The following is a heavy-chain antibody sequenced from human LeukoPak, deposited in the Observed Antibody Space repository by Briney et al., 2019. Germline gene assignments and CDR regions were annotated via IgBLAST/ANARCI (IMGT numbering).Heavy chain of an antibody. CDR3: ARGPYASGTYGRRGWVHYMDV. Sequence: GGSLRLSCAASGFTFSSYSMNWVRQAPGKGLEWVSYISSSGSTIYYAVSVKGRFTISRDNAKNSLYLQMNSLRAEDTAVYYCARGPYASGTYGRRGWVHYMDVWGKGTTVTISS. D-gene: IGHD3-10*01. CDR1: GFTFSSYS. CDR2: ISSSGSTI. J-gene: IGHJ6*03. V-gene: IGHV3-48*04.